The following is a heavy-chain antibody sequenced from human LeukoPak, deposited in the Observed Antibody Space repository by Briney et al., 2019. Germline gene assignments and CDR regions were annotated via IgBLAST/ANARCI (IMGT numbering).Heavy chain of an antibody. CDR1: GGSISSYY. D-gene: IGHD3-3*01. CDR3: ARADYDFWSGHHYYYYMDV. J-gene: IGHJ6*03. CDR2: IYTSGST. V-gene: IGHV4-4*07. Sequence: TSETLSLTCTVSGGSISSYYWSWIRQPAGKGLEWIGRIYTSGSTNYNPSLKSRATMSVDTSKNQFSLKLSSVTAADTAVYYCARADYDFWSGHHYYYYMDVWGKGTTVTVSS.